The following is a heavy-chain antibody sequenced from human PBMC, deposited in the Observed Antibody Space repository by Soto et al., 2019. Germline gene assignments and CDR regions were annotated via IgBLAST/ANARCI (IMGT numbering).Heavy chain of an antibody. J-gene: IGHJ2*01. Sequence: ASVKVSCKASGYSFTNYDISWVRQAPGQGLDWMGWISGSNGDTYYARNFQGRVTMTTDTTTNTADMELRRLTSDDTAVFDCAREQYMHGLRYFDLWVR. D-gene: IGHD1-1*01. CDR3: AREQYMHGLRYFDL. V-gene: IGHV1-18*01. CDR1: GYSFTNYD. CDR2: ISGSNGDT.